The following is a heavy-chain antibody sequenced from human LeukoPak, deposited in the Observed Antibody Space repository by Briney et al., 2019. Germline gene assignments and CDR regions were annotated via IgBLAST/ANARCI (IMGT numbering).Heavy chain of an antibody. CDR2: MNTNSGNT. V-gene: IGHV1-8*01. D-gene: IGHD1-1*01. J-gene: IGHJ5*02. CDR1: GYTFTSYY. CDR3: ARGLHNPHSKTWFDP. Sequence: ASVKVSCKASGYTFTSYYMHWVRQATGQGLEWMGWMNTNSGNTGYAQTFHGRVTITRNTSISTAYMELSSLRSEDTAIYYCARGLHNPHSKTWFDPWGQGTLVTVSS.